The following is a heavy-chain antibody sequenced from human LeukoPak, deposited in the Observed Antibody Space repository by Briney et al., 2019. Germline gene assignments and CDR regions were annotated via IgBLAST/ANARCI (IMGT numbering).Heavy chain of an antibody. CDR2: TTPILGIT. CDR1: GGFFGSYA. D-gene: IGHD5-12*01. V-gene: IGHV1-69*10. CDR3: ARDLGVVATIMNWFDP. Sequence: EASGTVSWNASGGFFGSYAISWDRQPPGRGSEWKGWTTPILGITNYAQKFQGRVTITADKSTSTAYMELSSLRSEDTAVYYCARDLGVVATIMNWFDPWGQGTLVTVSS. J-gene: IGHJ5*02.